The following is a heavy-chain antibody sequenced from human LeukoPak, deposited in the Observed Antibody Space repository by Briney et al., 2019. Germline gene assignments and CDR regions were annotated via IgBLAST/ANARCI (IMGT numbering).Heavy chain of an antibody. Sequence: PGGSLRLSCAASGFTVSSNYMSWVRQAPGKGLEWVSVIYSGGSTYYADSVKGRFTIFRDNSKNTLYLQMNSLRAEDTAVYYCARANPPAAAGAYWGQGTLVTVSS. CDR1: GFTVSSNY. J-gene: IGHJ4*02. D-gene: IGHD6-13*01. V-gene: IGHV3-66*01. CDR3: ARANPPAAAGAY. CDR2: IYSGGST.